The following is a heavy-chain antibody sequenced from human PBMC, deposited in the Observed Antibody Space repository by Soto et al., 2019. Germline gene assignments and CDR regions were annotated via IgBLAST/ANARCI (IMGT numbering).Heavy chain of an antibody. V-gene: IGHV4-38-2*02. D-gene: IGHD3-3*01. CDR1: GYSISSGYY. J-gene: IGHJ5*02. CDR2: IYHSGST. Sequence: SATLSLTCAVSGYSISSGYYWGWIRQPPGKGLEWIGSIYHSGSTYYNPSLKSRVTISVDTSKNQFSLKLSSVTAADTAVYYCAREGIRFLEWLAGWFDPWGQGTLVTVSS. CDR3: AREGIRFLEWLAGWFDP.